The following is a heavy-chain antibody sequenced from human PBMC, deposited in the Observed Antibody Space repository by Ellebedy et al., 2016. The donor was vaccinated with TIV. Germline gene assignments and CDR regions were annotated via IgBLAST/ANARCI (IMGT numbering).Heavy chain of an antibody. Sequence: GESLKISXEASGFTFSTYAMSWVRQAPGKGLEWVSTLGGDIPYYAESVKGRFTISRDNSKNTLYLQMNSLRAEDTAVYYCAKDRLNYNGVYDGFDIWGQGTMVTVSS. V-gene: IGHV3-23*01. D-gene: IGHD2-8*01. CDR2: LGGDIP. CDR1: GFTFSTYA. CDR3: AKDRLNYNGVYDGFDI. J-gene: IGHJ3*02.